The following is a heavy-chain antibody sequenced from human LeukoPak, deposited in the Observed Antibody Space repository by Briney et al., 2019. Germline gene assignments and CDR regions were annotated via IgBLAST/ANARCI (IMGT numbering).Heavy chain of an antibody. CDR1: GYSISTDYY. J-gene: IGHJ4*02. D-gene: IGHD3-22*01. CDR3: ARERTLFPGDSSGYFDY. CDR2: IYHSGST. V-gene: IGHV4-38-2*02. Sequence: SETLSLTCTVSGYSISTDYYWGWIRQPPGKGLEWIGSIYHSGSTYYNPSLKSRVTISVDTSKNQFSLKLRSVTAADTAVYYCARERTLFPGDSSGYFDYWGQGTLVTVSS.